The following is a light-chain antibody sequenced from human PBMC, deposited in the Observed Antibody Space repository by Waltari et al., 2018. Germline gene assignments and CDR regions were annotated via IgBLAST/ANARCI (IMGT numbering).Light chain of an antibody. V-gene: IGLV7-43*01. CDR1: TGAVTSGYY. J-gene: IGLJ3*02. Sequence: QTVVTQEPSLTVSPGGTVTLTCASSTGAVTSGYYPNWFQQKPGQAPRALIYKTANKRSGAPARFAGALLGGKAALTLSGVQPEDEADYYCLLYYGGAQLRVFGGGTKLTVL. CDR2: KTA. CDR3: LLYYGGAQLRV.